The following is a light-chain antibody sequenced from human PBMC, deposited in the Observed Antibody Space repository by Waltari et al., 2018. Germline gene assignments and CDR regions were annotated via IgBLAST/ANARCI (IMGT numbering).Light chain of an antibody. CDR1: SSDVGGYNY. CDR2: GVS. CDR3: SSYTSTKTGV. V-gene: IGLV2-14*01. Sequence: QSALTQPASVSGSPGQSITISCTGTSSDVGGYNYVSWYQQYPGKAPQLMIYGVSYRPSGIVNRFSGSKSGNTATLTISGLQAEDEADYYCSSYTSTKTGVFGTGTKVTVL. J-gene: IGLJ1*01.